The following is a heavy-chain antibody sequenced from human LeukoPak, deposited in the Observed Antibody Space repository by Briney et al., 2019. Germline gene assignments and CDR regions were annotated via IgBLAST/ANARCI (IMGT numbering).Heavy chain of an antibody. Sequence: PSETLSLTCAVSGGSFSTYYWNWIRQTPGKELEWIGDINHIGNYYYNPSLRSRVTISIDKSSNQFSLKLSSVAAADSAVYYCARGRKYVATLTNWGQGTLVTVSS. D-gene: IGHD3-3*01. CDR2: INHIGNY. V-gene: IGHV4-34*01. CDR3: ARGRKYVATLTN. J-gene: IGHJ4*02. CDR1: GGSFSTYY.